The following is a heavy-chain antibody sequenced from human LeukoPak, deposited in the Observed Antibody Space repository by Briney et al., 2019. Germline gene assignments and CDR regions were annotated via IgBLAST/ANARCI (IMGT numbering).Heavy chain of an antibody. CDR2: IYYSGST. CDR3: ARAVARSGIAAAGLYYFVF. D-gene: IGHD6-13*01. V-gene: IGHV4-61*01. Sequence: ETQTLSCTVSGGSVSSGIYYWSWIRQPPGKGVEWIGYIYYSGSTNYNPSLKSRVTISVDTSKNQFSLKLSSETAADTAVYYCARAVARSGIAAAGLYYFVFWGQGTLVTVSS. CDR1: GGSVSSGIYY. J-gene: IGHJ4*02.